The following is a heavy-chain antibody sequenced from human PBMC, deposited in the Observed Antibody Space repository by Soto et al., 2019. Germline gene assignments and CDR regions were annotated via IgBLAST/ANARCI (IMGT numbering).Heavy chain of an antibody. CDR1: GFNFSIYS. CDR3: ARGLSCGFDA. D-gene: IGHD2-21*01. CDR2: MTSDSKTI. Sequence: GGSLRLSCEASGFNFSIYSMNWVRQAPGKGLEGDSYMTSDSKTIHYSDSIKGRFTISRDNAKNLLYLQMNSRRVEDTAGYYCARGLSCGFDAWGQGTMVTVSS. J-gene: IGHJ3*01. V-gene: IGHV3-48*01.